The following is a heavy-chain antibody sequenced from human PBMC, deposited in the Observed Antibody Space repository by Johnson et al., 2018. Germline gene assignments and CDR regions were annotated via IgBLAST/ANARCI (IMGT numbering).Heavy chain of an antibody. CDR2: IKQDGSEK. CDR1: GFTFSSYW. CDR3: ARDPPYYDYVWGGSGMDV. Sequence: VQLVESGGGLVQPGGSLRLSCAASGFTFSSYWMSWVRQAPGKGLEWVANIKQDGSEKYYVDSVKGRFTISRDNAKNSLYLQMNSLRAEDTAVYYCARDPPYYDYVWGGSGMDVWGQGTTVTVSS. D-gene: IGHD3-16*01. J-gene: IGHJ6*02. V-gene: IGHV3-7*01.